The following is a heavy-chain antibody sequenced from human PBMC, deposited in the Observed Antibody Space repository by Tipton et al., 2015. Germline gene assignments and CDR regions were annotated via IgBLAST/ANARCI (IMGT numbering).Heavy chain of an antibody. Sequence: SLRLSCAASGFSFSNHGMHWVRQAPGKGLQWVAFIRHDGSNEWFEASVLGRFTISRDNSKNTLYLQMNSLRAEDTAMYYCARDSRHNRGWEINWFDHWGRGTLVAVSS. CDR1: GFSFSNHG. J-gene: IGHJ5*02. V-gene: IGHV3-30*02. CDR2: IRHDGSNE. CDR3: ARDSRHNRGWEINWFDH. D-gene: IGHD6-19*01.